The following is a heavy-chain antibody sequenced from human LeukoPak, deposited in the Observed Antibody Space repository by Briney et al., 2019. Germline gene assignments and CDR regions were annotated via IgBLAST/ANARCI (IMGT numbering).Heavy chain of an antibody. V-gene: IGHV4-61*03. CDR1: GGSISSSSYY. CDR2: LIHSGST. Sequence: SETLSLTCTVSGGSISSSSYYWTWIRQPPGKGLEWIGYLIHSGSTNYNPSLKSRVTISVDTSKSHFSLKLSSVTAADTAVYYCARAGSGYSFDSWGQGTLVTVSS. J-gene: IGHJ4*02. CDR3: ARAGSGYSFDS. D-gene: IGHD5-12*01.